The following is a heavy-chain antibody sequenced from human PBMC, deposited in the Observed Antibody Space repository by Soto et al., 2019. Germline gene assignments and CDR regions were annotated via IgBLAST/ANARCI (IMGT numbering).Heavy chain of an antibody. V-gene: IGHV3-23*01. CDR2: ISGSGGST. CDR3: AKVRARIIAVAGGGFDY. J-gene: IGHJ4*02. CDR1: GFTFSSYA. Sequence: GGSLRLSCAASGFTFSSYAMSWVRQAPGKGLEWVSAISGSGGSTYYADSVKGRFTISRDNSKNTLYLQMNSLGAEDTAVYYCAKVRARIIAVAGGGFDYWGQGTLVTVSS. D-gene: IGHD6-19*01.